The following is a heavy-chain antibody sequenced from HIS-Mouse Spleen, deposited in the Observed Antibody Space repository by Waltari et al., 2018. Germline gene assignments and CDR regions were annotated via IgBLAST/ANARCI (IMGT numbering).Heavy chain of an antibody. Sequence: QLQLQESGPGLVKPSQTLSLTCTVSGGSISSSSYYWGWIRQPPGKGLEWIGRISYSGSTDYNPSLKSRVTRAVDPSKNQCSLKLSSVTAADTAVYYCAREIPYSSSWYDWYFDLWGRGTLVTVSS. CDR3: AREIPYSSSWYDWYFDL. J-gene: IGHJ2*01. CDR1: GGSISSSSYY. D-gene: IGHD6-13*01. CDR2: ISYSGST. V-gene: IGHV4-39*07.